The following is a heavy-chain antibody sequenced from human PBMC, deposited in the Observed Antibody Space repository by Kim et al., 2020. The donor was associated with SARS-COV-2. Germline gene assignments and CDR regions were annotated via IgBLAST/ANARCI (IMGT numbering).Heavy chain of an antibody. D-gene: IGHD6-13*01. CDR2: IIPIFGTA. Sequence: SVKVSCKASGGTFSSYAISWVRQAPGQGLEWMGGIIPIFGTANYAQKFQGRVTITADESTSTAYMELSSLRSEDTAVYYCARGSSWYENYVYYYYYMDVWGKGTTVTVSS. V-gene: IGHV1-69*13. CDR3: ARGSSWYENYVYYYYYMDV. J-gene: IGHJ6*03. CDR1: GGTFSSYA.